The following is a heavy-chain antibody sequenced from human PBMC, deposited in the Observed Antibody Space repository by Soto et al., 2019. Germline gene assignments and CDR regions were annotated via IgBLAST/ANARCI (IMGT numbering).Heavy chain of an antibody. CDR1: EFPFIRYA. CDR2: ISGSGGST. J-gene: IGHJ4*02. Sequence: GGSVILPGAASEFPFIRYAMGWVCQAPGKGLEWVSAISGSGGSTYYADSVKGRFTISRDNSKNTLYLQMNSLRAEDTAVYYCAKDRVDCSSTSCGYFDYWGQGTLVTLSS. CDR3: AKDRVDCSSTSCGYFDY. D-gene: IGHD2-2*01. V-gene: IGHV3-23*01.